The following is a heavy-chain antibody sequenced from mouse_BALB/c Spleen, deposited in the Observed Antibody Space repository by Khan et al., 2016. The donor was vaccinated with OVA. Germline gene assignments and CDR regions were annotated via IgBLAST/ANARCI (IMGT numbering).Heavy chain of an antibody. J-gene: IGHJ1*01. V-gene: IGHV3-2*02. CDR3: ARRYYYGHWYFDV. CDR2: ISYSGST. Sequence: VQLKQSGPGLVKPSQSLSLTCTVTGYSITSDYAWNWIRQFPGNKLEWMGYISYSGSTGYNPSLKSRISITRDPSNNQFFLQLNSVTTEDTATYYSARRYYYGHWYFDVWGAGTTVTVSS. D-gene: IGHD1-1*01. CDR1: GYSITSDYA.